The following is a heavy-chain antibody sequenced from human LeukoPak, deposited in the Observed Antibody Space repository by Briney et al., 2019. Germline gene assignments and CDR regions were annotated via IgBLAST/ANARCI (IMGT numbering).Heavy chain of an antibody. CDR2: IKSKAYGGTT. CDR3: REGAY. D-gene: IGHD1-26*01. J-gene: IGHJ4*02. CDR1: GFTFSNAW. V-gene: IGHV3-15*07. Sequence: GGSLRLSCAASGFTFSNAWMNWVRQAPGKGLEWVGRIKSKAYGGTTDYAAPVKGRFTISRDDSKNTLYLQMNSLKTEDTAVYYCREGAYWGQGTLVTVSS.